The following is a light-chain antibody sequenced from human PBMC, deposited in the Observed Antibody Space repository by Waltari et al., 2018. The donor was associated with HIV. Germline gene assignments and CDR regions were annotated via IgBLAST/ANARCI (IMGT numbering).Light chain of an antibody. CDR1: TGPVTSSLY. J-gene: IGLJ1*01. Sequence: QAVVTQEPSVPVSPGGTVTLTCDSSTGPVTSSLYPYWFQQKPGQVPRALIYDTSNKYSWTPARFSGSILGDKAVLILSGAQPEDEADYYCLLSYNGASVFGPGTKVTVL. CDR2: DTS. V-gene: IGLV7-46*01. CDR3: LLSYNGASV.